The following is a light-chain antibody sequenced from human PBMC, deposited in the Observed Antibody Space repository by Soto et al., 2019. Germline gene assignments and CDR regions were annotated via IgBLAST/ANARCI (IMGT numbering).Light chain of an antibody. V-gene: IGKV1-9*01. CDR2: SAS. CDR1: QALSNY. J-gene: IGKJ4*01. CDR3: QQLSRYPLT. Sequence: DIQLTQSPSVLSASVGDTVTITCRASQALSNYLAWYQQKPGKAPDLLIYSASTLQSGVPSRFSGSGSETEFSLTIRALQPEDFETYYCQQLSRYPLTFGGGTKVDIX.